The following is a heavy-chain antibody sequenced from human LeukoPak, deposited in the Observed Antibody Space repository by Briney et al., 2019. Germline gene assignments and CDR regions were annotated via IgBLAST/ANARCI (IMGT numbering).Heavy chain of an antibody. Sequence: GGSLRLSCAASGFTFSSYSMNWVSQAPGKGLEWVSSISSSSSYIYYADSVKGRFTISRDNAKNSLYLQMNSLRAEDTAVYYCARERIKDAFDIWGQGTMVTVSS. V-gene: IGHV3-21*01. J-gene: IGHJ3*02. CDR1: GFTFSSYS. D-gene: IGHD2-15*01. CDR3: ARERIKDAFDI. CDR2: ISSSSSYI.